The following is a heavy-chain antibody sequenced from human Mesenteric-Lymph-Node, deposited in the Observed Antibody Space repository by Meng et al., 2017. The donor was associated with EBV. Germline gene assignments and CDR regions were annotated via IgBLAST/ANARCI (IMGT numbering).Heavy chain of an antibody. V-gene: IGHV3-30*18. CDR1: GFTFSSYG. CDR2: ISYDGSNK. CDR3: AKDKNADLIHYFDH. Sequence: QVLLVECGGGVVQPGRSLRLSCAASGFTFSSYGMHWVRQAPGKGLEWVAVISYDGSNKYYADSVAGRFTISRDISKNTLYLQMNSLRAEDTALYYCAKDKNADLIHYFDHWGQGTLVTVSS. D-gene: IGHD2-8*01. J-gene: IGHJ4*02.